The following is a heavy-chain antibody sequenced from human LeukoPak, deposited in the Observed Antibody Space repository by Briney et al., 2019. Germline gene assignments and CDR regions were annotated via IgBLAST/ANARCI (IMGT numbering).Heavy chain of an antibody. D-gene: IGHD1-26*01. J-gene: IGHJ4*02. V-gene: IGHV1-2*02. Sequence: GASVKVSCKASGNSFTGYYVHWVRQAPGQGLEWMGWMSPDSDGTNFAQNFQDRVSTTRDTSIRTVYLELRSLRADDTAVYYCANQEGIGAPGAWFDNWGQGTLVTVSS. CDR2: MSPDSDGT. CDR3: ANQEGIGAPGAWFDN. CDR1: GNSFTGYY.